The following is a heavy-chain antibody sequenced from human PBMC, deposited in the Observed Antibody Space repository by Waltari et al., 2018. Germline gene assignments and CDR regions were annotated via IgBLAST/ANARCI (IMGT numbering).Heavy chain of an antibody. V-gene: IGHV4-39*01. Sequence: QLQLQESGPGLVKPSETLSLTCTVSGGSISSSSYYWGWIRPPPGKGLEWIGSIYYSGSTYYNPSLKSRVTISVDTSKNQFSLKLSSVTAADTAVYYCARPPGAVAGRWFDPWGQGTLVTVSS. CDR3: ARPPGAVAGRWFDP. CDR2: IYYSGST. CDR1: GGSISSSSYY. D-gene: IGHD6-19*01. J-gene: IGHJ5*02.